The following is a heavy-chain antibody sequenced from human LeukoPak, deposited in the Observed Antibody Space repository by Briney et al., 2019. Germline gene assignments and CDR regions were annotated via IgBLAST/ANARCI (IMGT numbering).Heavy chain of an antibody. CDR2: INPNSGGT. V-gene: IGHV1-2*02. J-gene: IGHJ4*02. D-gene: IGHD3-22*01. Sequence: GASVKVSCKASGYTFTGYYMHWVRQAPGQGLEWMGWINPNSGGTNYAQKFQGRVTMTRDTSISTAYMELSRLRSDDTAVYYCARVKWDSSGYYGLDYWGQGTLVTVSS. CDR3: ARVKWDSSGYYGLDY. CDR1: GYTFTGYY.